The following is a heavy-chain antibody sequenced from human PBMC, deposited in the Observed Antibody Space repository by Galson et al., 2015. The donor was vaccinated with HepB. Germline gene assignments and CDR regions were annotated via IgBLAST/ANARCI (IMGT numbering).Heavy chain of an antibody. CDR3: ARRQRDDFWSGYYTDYYYYYMDV. D-gene: IGHD3-3*01. Sequence: SLRLSCAASGFTFSSYGMHWVRQAPGKGLEWVAVIWYDGSNKYYADSVKGRFTISRDNSKNTLYLQMNSLRAEDTAVYYCARRQRDDFWSGYYTDYYYYYMDVWGKGTTVTVSS. J-gene: IGHJ6*03. V-gene: IGHV3-33*01. CDR1: GFTFSSYG. CDR2: IWYDGSNK.